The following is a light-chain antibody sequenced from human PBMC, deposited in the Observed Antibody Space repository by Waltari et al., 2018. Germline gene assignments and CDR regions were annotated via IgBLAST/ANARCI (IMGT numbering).Light chain of an antibody. J-gene: IGKJ2*01. V-gene: IGKV4-1*01. CDR1: QTVLYSSNNKNF. CDR2: WAS. Sequence: DIVMTQSPDSLAESLGERATINCESSQTVLYSSNNKNFLAWYQQKAGQPPKLLINWASTREFGVPDRFGGSGSGTDFTLTISSLQAEDVAVYYCQQYYRTPPTFGQGTKLEIK. CDR3: QQYYRTPPT.